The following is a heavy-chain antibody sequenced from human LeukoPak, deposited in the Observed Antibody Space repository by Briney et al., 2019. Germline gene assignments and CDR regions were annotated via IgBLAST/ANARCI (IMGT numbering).Heavy chain of an antibody. Sequence: SETLSLTCTVSGGSISSYYWSWIRQPPGKGLEWIGYIYYSGSTNYNPSLKSRVTISVDTSKNQFSLKLSSATAADTAVYYCARVIAVAGLTLDVWGQGTTVTVSS. J-gene: IGHJ6*02. CDR1: GGSISSYY. CDR3: ARVIAVAGLTLDV. V-gene: IGHV4-59*01. CDR2: IYYSGST. D-gene: IGHD6-19*01.